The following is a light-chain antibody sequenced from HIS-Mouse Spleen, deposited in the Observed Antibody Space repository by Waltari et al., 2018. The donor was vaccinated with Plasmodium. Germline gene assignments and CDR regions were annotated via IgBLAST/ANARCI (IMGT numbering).Light chain of an antibody. CDR1: QSVSSY. J-gene: IGKJ4*01. CDR2: DAS. V-gene: IGKV3-11*01. Sequence: IVLTQFSATRSLSPGERAPLSCRASQSVSSYLAWYQQKPGQAPRLLIYDASNRATGIPTRFSGSGSGTDFTLTISSLEPEDFAVYYCQQRSNWPRVLTFGGGTKVEIK. CDR3: QQRSNWPRVLT.